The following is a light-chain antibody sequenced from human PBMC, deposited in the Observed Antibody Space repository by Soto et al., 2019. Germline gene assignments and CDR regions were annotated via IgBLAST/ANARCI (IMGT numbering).Light chain of an antibody. Sequence: EIVLTQSPGTLSLSPGERATLSCRATQSVSSNYLAWYQQKSGQAPRRLIYGASSRATGIPDRFSGGGSGTDFTLTITILEPEDFALYFCLQYGGLPRTFGQGTKVDIK. CDR1: QSVSSNY. CDR2: GAS. J-gene: IGKJ1*01. V-gene: IGKV3-20*01. CDR3: LQYGGLPRT.